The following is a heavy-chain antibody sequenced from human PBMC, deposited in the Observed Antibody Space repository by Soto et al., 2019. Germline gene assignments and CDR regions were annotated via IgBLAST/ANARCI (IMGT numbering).Heavy chain of an antibody. V-gene: IGHV3-23*01. D-gene: IGHD6-19*01. CDR1: GFTFSSYA. Sequence: EVQLLESGGGLVQPGGSLRLSCAASGFTFSSYAMSWVRQAPGKGLEWVSAISGSGGSTLYADSVKGRITISRDNSKNTLYLQMNSLRAADTAVYYCAKGRAPSGWYPPYYYGMDVWGLGTTVTVSS. CDR2: ISGSGGST. CDR3: AKGRAPSGWYPPYYYGMDV. J-gene: IGHJ6*02.